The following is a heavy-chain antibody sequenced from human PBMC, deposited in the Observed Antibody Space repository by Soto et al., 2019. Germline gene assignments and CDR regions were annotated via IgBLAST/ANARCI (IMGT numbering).Heavy chain of an antibody. Sequence: QLQLQESGPGLVKPAETLSLTCTVSGGSIRSSSYYWGWIRQPPGNGLEWIGSIYYSGSTYYNPSLKSRVTISVDTSKNQFSQKLSSVTAADTAVYYCGRQMSGYYTDYYYVDVWGKGTTVTVSS. CDR1: GGSIRSSSYY. CDR2: IYYSGST. D-gene: IGHD3-3*01. V-gene: IGHV4-39*01. J-gene: IGHJ6*03. CDR3: GRQMSGYYTDYYYVDV.